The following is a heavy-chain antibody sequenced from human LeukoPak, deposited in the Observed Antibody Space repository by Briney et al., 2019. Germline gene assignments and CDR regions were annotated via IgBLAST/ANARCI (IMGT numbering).Heavy chain of an antibody. CDR1: GFTFSSYW. Sequence: GGSLRLSCAASGFTFSSYWMNWVRQAPGKGLEWVAYISSSGSTIYYADSVKGRFTISRDNAKNSLYLQMNSLRAEDTAVYYCARGGKSDCSGGSCYDYWGQGTLVTVSS. D-gene: IGHD2-15*01. J-gene: IGHJ4*02. CDR3: ARGGKSDCSGGSCYDY. CDR2: ISSSGSTI. V-gene: IGHV3-48*01.